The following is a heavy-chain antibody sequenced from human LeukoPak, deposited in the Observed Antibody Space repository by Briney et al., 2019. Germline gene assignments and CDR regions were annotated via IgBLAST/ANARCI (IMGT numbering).Heavy chain of an antibody. CDR1: GFTFSRYW. CDR3: AREPPTTRFDY. J-gene: IGHJ4*02. CDR2: IKEDGSEN. D-gene: IGHD5-12*01. Sequence: GGSLRLSCAASGFTFSRYWMSWVRQAPGKGLEWVANIKEDGSENNHVDSVKGRFTTSRDNAKNSLYLQMNSLRVEDTAVYYCAREPPTTRFDYWGQGTLVTVSS. V-gene: IGHV3-7*04.